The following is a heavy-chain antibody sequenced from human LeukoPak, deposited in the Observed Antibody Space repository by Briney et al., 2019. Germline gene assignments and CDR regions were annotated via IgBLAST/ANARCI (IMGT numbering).Heavy chain of an antibody. D-gene: IGHD4-23*01. J-gene: IGHJ4*02. CDR3: AKRVGTLGSLDF. CDR2: ISSVSNAI. V-gene: IGHV3-48*04. CDR1: GFTFGSYS. Sequence: AGGSLRLSCAASGFTFGSYSMNWVRQAPGKGLEWLSYISSVSNAIYYADSVKGRFTISRDNGKNSLYLQLNSLRAEDTAVYYCAKRVGTLGSLDFWGQGTLVTVSS.